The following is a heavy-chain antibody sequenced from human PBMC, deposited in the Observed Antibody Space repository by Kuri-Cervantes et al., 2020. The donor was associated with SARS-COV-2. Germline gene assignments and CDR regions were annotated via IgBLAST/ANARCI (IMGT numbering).Heavy chain of an antibody. J-gene: IGHJ4*02. D-gene: IGHD2-21*02. CDR1: GFSFRNYG. V-gene: IGHV3-33*01. CDR2: IWYDGSNE. Sequence: GESLKISCAASGFSFRNYGMHWVRQAPDKGLEWVAGIWYDGSNENYADFVKGRFIVSRDNSKNTLYLQMNSLRAEDTAVYYCARDSNCGGNCVGRQPLDHWGQGTLVTVSS. CDR3: ARDSNCGGNCVGRQPLDH.